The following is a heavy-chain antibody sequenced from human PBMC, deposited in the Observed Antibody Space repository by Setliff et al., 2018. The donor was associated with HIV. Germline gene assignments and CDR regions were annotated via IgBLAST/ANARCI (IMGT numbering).Heavy chain of an antibody. CDR1: GGSVSSSSYY. CDR3: ARLGRGIAVAGTRIDY. V-gene: IGHV4-61*09. CDR2: LHSSGGA. J-gene: IGHJ4*02. Sequence: SETLSLTCSVSGGSVSSSSYYWTWIRQPAGKGLEWIGHLHSSGGAYYGPSLKSRVAMSLDTSKNQFSLRLNSVTAADTAVYYCARLGRGIAVAGTRIDYWGRGTLVTVSS. D-gene: IGHD6-19*01.